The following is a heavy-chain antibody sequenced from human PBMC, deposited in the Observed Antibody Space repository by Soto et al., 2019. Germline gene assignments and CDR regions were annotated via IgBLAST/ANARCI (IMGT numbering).Heavy chain of an antibody. CDR2: ISSSSSYI. CDR3: ARDLRGYSGYDSGPY. CDR1: GFTFSSYS. V-gene: IGHV3-21*01. D-gene: IGHD5-12*01. J-gene: IGHJ4*02. Sequence: PGGSLRLSCAASGFTFSSYSMNWVRQAPGKGLEWVSSISSSSSYIYYADSVKGRFTISRDNAKNSLYLQMNSLRAEDTAVYYCARDLRGYSGYDSGPYWGQGTLVTVS.